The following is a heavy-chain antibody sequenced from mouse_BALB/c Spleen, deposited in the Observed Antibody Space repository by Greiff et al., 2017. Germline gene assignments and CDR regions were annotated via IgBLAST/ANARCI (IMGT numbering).Heavy chain of an antibody. Sequence: QVQLQQPGAELVKPGASVKLSCKASGYTFTSYWMHWVKQRPGQGLEWIGEINPSNGRTNYNEKFKSKATLTVDKSSSTAYMQLSSLTSEDSAVYYCARGALAYYRYYFDYWGQGTTLTVSS. CDR3: ARGALAYYRYYFDY. J-gene: IGHJ2*01. V-gene: IGHV1S81*02. D-gene: IGHD2-14*01. CDR1: GYTFTSYW. CDR2: INPSNGRT.